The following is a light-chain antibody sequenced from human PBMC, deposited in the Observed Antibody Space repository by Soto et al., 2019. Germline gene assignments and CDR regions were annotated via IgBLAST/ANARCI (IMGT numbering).Light chain of an antibody. Sequence: QSALTQPASVSGSPGQSITISCTGTTNDVGDYNYVAWYQQHSGKAPKLMIYEVTNRPSGVSNRFSGSKSGNMASLTISGLQAEDEAHYYCSSYTSRSTRVFGGGTKVTVL. J-gene: IGLJ3*02. CDR2: EVT. CDR1: TNDVGDYNY. CDR3: SSYTSRSTRV. V-gene: IGLV2-14*01.